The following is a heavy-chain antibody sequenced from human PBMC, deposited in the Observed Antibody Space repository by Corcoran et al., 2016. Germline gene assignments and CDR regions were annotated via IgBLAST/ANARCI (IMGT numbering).Heavy chain of an antibody. V-gene: IGHV3-30*18. J-gene: IGHJ4*02. CDR2: ISYDGSNK. D-gene: IGHD2-15*01. CDR1: GFTFSCSG. Sequence: QVQLVESGGGVGQPGRSLRLSCAASGFTFSCSGMDRVRQAPGKGLEWVAVISYDGSNKYYADSVKGRFTISRDNSKNTLYLQMNSLRAEDTAVYYCAKGFGAATTFFDYWGQGTLVTVSS. CDR3: AKGFGAATTFFDY.